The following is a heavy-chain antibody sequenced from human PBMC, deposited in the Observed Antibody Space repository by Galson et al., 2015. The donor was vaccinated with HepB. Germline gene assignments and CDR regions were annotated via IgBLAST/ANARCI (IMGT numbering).Heavy chain of an antibody. CDR1: GFTFSNYG. D-gene: IGHD2-2*01. CDR3: AREAYCSNNSCSGYDC. CDR2: LWFDGSNK. Sequence: SLRLSCAASGFTFSNYGMHWVRQAPGKGLEWVAVLWFDGSNKVHADSVKGRFTISRDNSKNTLYLQMNSLRAEDTGVYYCAREAYCSNNSCSGYDCWGQGTLVTVSS. J-gene: IGHJ4*02. V-gene: IGHV3-33*01.